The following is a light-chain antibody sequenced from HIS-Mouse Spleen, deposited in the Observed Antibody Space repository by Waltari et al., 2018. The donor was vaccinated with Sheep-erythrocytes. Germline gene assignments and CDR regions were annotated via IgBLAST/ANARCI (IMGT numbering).Light chain of an antibody. J-gene: IGKJ4*01. CDR2: GAS. Sequence: EIVLTQSPGTLSLSPGERATLSCRASQSVSSSYLAWYQQKPGQAPRHLIYGASSRATGIPDRCSGSGSGTDFTLTISRLEPEDFAVYYCQQYGSSPPLTFGGGTKVEIK. V-gene: IGKV3-20*01. CDR1: QSVSSSY. CDR3: QQYGSSPPLT.